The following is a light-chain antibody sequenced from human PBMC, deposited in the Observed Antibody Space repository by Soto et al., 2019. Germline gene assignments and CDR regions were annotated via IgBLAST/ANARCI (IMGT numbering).Light chain of an antibody. J-gene: IGKJ2*01. V-gene: IGKV3-20*01. CDR2: GAS. CDR3: QQYGSSLMYT. Sequence: EIVLTQSPGTLSLSPGERATLSCRASQSVSSSYLAWYQQKPGQAPRLLIYGASSRATGIPDRFSGSGSGTDFALIISRLEPEDFAVYYCQQYGSSLMYTFGQGNKLEMK. CDR1: QSVSSSY.